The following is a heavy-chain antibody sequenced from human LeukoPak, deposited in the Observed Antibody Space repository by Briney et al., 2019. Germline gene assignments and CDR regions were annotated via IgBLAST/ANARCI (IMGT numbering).Heavy chain of an antibody. V-gene: IGHV3-23*01. D-gene: IGHD4-17*01. Sequence: GGSLRLSCAASGFTFSSYGMHWVRQAPGKGLEWVSAISGSGGSTYYADSVKGRFTISRDNSKNTLYLQMNSLRAEDTAVYYCATHYMTTVTTSFFYWGQGTLVTVSS. CDR3: ATHYMTTVTTSFFY. CDR2: ISGSGGST. CDR1: GFTFSSYG. J-gene: IGHJ4*02.